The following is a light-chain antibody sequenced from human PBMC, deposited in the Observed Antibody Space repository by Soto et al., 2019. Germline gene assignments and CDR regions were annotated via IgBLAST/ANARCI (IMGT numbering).Light chain of an antibody. CDR3: CSYGGSRAV. J-gene: IGLJ7*01. V-gene: IGLV2-23*02. Sequence: QSALTQPASVSGSPGQSITISCTGTSGDVGSHNLVSWYQQHPGQAPKLMIYEVSKRPLGVSARFSASKSGNTASLTISGLHAEDEADYYCCSYGGSRAVFGGGTQLTVL. CDR1: SGDVGSHNL. CDR2: EVS.